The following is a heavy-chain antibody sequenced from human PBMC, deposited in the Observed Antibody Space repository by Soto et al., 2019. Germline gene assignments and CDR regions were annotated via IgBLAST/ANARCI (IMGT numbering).Heavy chain of an antibody. CDR3: ARDVATRGWLDP. Sequence: PSETLSLTCTVSGSSLTSYYWNWIRQPPGKGLEWIGYIYYSGSTNYNPSLKSRVTISVDTSKNQFSLKLTSVTAADTAIYYCARDVATRGWLDPWGQGTLVTVSS. CDR2: IYYSGST. V-gene: IGHV4-59*01. J-gene: IGHJ5*02. D-gene: IGHD5-12*01. CDR1: GSSLTSYY.